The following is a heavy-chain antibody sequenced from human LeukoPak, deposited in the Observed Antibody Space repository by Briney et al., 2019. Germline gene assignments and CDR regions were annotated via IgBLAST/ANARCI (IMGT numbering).Heavy chain of an antibody. V-gene: IGHV3-33*08. CDR1: GFSFNEYA. J-gene: IGHJ4*02. CDR3: ARHGSGRKYFDPLDY. CDR2: IWRDGSNK. D-gene: IGHD1-26*01. Sequence: GGSLRPACAAAGFSFNEYAMHWVRQAPGKGLEWVAFIWRDGSNKYYADSVKGRFTVSRDNPKNTLNLQMDSLRVEDTAVYYCARHGSGRKYFDPLDYWGQGTLVTVSS.